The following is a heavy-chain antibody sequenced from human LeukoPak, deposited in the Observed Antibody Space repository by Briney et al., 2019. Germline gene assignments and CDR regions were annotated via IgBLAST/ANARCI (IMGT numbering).Heavy chain of an antibody. V-gene: IGHV4-39*07. D-gene: IGHD4-17*01. CDR2: YYFGGNI. CDR1: GGSVSSSNYH. CDR3: ARVGTLTTTFDY. Sequence: SETLSLICTVSGGSVSSSNYHWGWIRQPPGKGLEWIGNYYFGGNIYYSPSLKSRVTISINTSKNHFSLKLDSVTGADTAVYYCARVGTLTTTFDYWGPGTLVTVSS. J-gene: IGHJ4*02.